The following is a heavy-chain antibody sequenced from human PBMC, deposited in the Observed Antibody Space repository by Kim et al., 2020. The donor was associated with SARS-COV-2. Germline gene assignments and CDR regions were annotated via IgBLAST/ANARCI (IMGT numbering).Heavy chain of an antibody. V-gene: IGHV4-39*01. J-gene: IGHJ4*02. Sequence: SETLSLTCTVSGGSISSSSYYWGWIRQPPGKGLEWIGSIYYSGSTYYNPSLKSRVTISVDTSKNQFSLKLSSVTAADTAVYYCARTYYYDSSGYRDWGQGTLVTVSS. D-gene: IGHD3-22*01. CDR3: ARTYYYDSSGYRD. CDR1: GGSISSSSYY. CDR2: IYYSGST.